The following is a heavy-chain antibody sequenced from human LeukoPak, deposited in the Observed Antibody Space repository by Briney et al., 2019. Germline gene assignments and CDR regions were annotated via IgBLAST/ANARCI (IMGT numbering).Heavy chain of an antibody. CDR3: AREMDYYDSSGYYYDYYYYMDV. CDR2: FDPEDGET. CDR1: GYTLTELS. Sequence: ASVKVSCKVSGYTLTELSMHWVRQAPGKGLEWMGGFDPEDGETIYAQKFQGRVTMTRDTSISTAYMELSRLRSDDTAVYYCAREMDYYDSSGYYYDYYYYMDVWGKGTTVTVSS. V-gene: IGHV1-24*01. D-gene: IGHD3-22*01. J-gene: IGHJ6*03.